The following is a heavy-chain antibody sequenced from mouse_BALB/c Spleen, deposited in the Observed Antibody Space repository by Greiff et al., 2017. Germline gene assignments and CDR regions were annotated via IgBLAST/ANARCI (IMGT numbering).Heavy chain of an antibody. J-gene: IGHJ3*01. CDR1: GFAFSSYD. CDR3: ARDVYPFAY. CDR2: ISNGGGST. Sequence: EVQVVESGGGLVKPGGSLKLSCAASGFAFSSYDMSWVRQTPEKRLEWVAYISNGGGSTYYPDTVKGRFTISRDNAKNTLYLQMSSLKSEDTAMYYCARDVYPFAYWGQGTLVTVSA. V-gene: IGHV5-12-1*01.